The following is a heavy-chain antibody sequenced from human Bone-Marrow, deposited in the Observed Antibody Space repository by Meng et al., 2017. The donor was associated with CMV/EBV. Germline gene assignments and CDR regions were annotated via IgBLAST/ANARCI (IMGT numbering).Heavy chain of an antibody. J-gene: IGHJ6*02. CDR2: IYYSGST. D-gene: IGHD3-10*01. CDR3: ARGGFGEFLSYYYGMDV. CDR1: GASISSSSYY. Sequence: SETLSLTCTVSGASISSSSYYWGWIRRPPGKGLEWIGSIYYSGSTYYNPSLRSRVTILLDTSKEQFSLKLSSVTAADTAVYYCARGGFGEFLSYYYGMDVWGQGTTVTVSS. V-gene: IGHV4-39*07.